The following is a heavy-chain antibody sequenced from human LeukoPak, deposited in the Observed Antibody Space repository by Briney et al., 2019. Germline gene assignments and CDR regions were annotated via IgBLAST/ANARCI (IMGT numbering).Heavy chain of an antibody. CDR1: GGTFSSYA. J-gene: IGHJ4*02. V-gene: IGHV1-69*13. D-gene: IGHD5-12*01. CDR3: ARGGLVATVLDY. CDR2: IISIFGTA. Sequence: GASVKVSCKAYGGTFSSYAISWVRQAPGQGLEWMGGIISIFGTANYAQKFQGRVTITADESTSTAYMELSSLRSEDTAVYYCARGGLVATVLDYWGQGTLVTVSS.